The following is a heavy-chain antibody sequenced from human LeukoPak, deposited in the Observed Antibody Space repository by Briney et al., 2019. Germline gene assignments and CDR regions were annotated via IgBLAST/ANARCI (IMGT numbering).Heavy chain of an antibody. CDR2: IKQDGSEK. CDR3: ATDGGYCSSTSCYRGDYFDF. Sequence: GGSLRLSCAASGFTFSSYWMSWVRQAPGKGLEWVANIKQDGSEKYYVDSVKGRFTISRDNAKNSMYLQMNSLRAEDTAVYYCATDGGYCSSTSCYRGDYFDFWGQGTLVTVSS. V-gene: IGHV3-7*01. CDR1: GFTFSSYW. J-gene: IGHJ4*02. D-gene: IGHD2-2*02.